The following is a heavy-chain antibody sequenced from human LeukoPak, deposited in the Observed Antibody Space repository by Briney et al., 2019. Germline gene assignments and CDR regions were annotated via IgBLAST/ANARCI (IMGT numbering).Heavy chain of an antibody. Sequence: ASVKVSCKAPGYTFTSYGISWVRQAPGQGLEWMGWISAYNGNTNYAQKLQGRVTMTTDTSTSTAYMELRSLRSDDTAVYYCARDLGYYDSSGYYYRRAPFDYWGQGTLVTVSS. V-gene: IGHV1-18*01. CDR1: GYTFTSYG. CDR3: ARDLGYYDSSGYYYRRAPFDY. J-gene: IGHJ4*02. CDR2: ISAYNGNT. D-gene: IGHD3-22*01.